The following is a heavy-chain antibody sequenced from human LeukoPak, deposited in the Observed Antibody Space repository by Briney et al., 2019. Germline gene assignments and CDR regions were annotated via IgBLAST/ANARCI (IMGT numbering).Heavy chain of an antibody. J-gene: IGHJ4*02. Sequence: ASVKVSCKVSGYTLTELSMHWVRQAPGKGLEWMGGFDPEDGETIYAQKFQGRVTMTEDTSTDTAYMELSSLRSEETAVYYCATGRGEIGTVVTPEFNYWGQGTLVTVSS. CDR1: GYTLTELS. CDR2: FDPEDGET. V-gene: IGHV1-24*01. CDR3: ATGRGEIGTVVTPEFNY. D-gene: IGHD4-23*01.